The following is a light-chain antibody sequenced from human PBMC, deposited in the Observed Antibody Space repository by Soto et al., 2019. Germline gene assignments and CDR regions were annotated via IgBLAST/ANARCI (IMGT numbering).Light chain of an antibody. J-gene: IGLJ7*01. CDR2: GGN. V-gene: IGLV2-23*01. CDR3: CSYAGSGTAV. Sequence: QPVLTQPASVSGSPGQSITISCTGTSSDVGSYNLVSWYQHHPGKAPKLMIYGGNKRPSGVSNRFSGSKSGNTASLTISGLPTEDEADYYCCSYAGSGTAVFGGGTQLTVL. CDR1: SSDVGSYNL.